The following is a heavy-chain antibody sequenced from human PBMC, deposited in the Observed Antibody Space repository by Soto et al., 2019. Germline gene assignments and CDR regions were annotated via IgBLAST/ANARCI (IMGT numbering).Heavy chain of an antibody. V-gene: IGHV3-23*01. CDR3: AKGEGIRFLEWLLCFDY. D-gene: IGHD3-3*01. J-gene: IGHJ4*02. CDR2: ISGSGGST. CDR1: GFTFSSYA. Sequence: HPGGSLRLSCAASGFTFSSYAMSWVRQAPGKGLEWVSAISGSGGSTYYADSVKGRFTISRDNSKNTLYLQMNSLRAEDTAVYYCAKGEGIRFLEWLLCFDYWGQGTLVTVSS.